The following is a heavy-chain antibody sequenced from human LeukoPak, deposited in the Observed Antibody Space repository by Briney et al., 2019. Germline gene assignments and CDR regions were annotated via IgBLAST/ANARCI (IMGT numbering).Heavy chain of an antibody. D-gene: IGHD2-21*02. V-gene: IGHV1-46*01. J-gene: IGHJ3*02. CDR1: GYTFTSYY. CDR2: INPSGGST. Sequence: ASVKVSCKASGYTFTSYYMHWVRQAPGQGLEWMGIINPSGGSTSYAQKFQGRVTMTRDMSTSTVYMELSSLRSEGTAVYYCARDGLYCGGDCYRGAFDIWGQGTMVTVSS. CDR3: ARDGLYCGGDCYRGAFDI.